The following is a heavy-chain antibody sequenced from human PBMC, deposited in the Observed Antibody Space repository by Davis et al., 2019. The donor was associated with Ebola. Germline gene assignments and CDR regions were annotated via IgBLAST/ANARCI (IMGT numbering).Heavy chain of an antibody. D-gene: IGHD5-12*01. V-gene: IGHV3-49*02. CDR3: TRDLGEWLRSESADDAFDI. Sequence: GRFTISRDDSKSIAYLQMNSLKTEDTAVYYCTRDLGEWLRSESADDAFDIWGQGTMVTVSS. J-gene: IGHJ3*02.